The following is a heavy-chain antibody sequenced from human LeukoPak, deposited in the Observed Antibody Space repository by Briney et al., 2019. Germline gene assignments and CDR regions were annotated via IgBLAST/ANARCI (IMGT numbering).Heavy chain of an antibody. D-gene: IGHD6-6*01. Sequence: ASVKVSCKASGYTFTTYYMHWVRQAPGQGLEWMGIINPRSGSTDYAHNLQGRVTMTRDTSTSTVYMELSSLRSEDTAVCYCARASLIATLLAPLDYWGQGTLVTVSS. J-gene: IGHJ4*02. CDR2: INPRSGST. CDR3: ARASLIATLLAPLDY. V-gene: IGHV1-46*04. CDR1: GYTFTTYY.